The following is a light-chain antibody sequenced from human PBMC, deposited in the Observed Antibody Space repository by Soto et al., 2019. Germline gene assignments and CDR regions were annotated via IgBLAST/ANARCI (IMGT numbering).Light chain of an antibody. Sequence: DIVLTQSPGTLSLSPGERATLSCRASQSVATKYLAWYQQKPGQAPSLLIFGASSRATGIPDKFSGSGSGTEFTLSISRLEPDDFTVYYCQHYGGPSWTFGLGTKVEI. CDR2: GAS. V-gene: IGKV3-20*01. CDR1: QSVATKY. J-gene: IGKJ1*01. CDR3: QHYGGPSWT.